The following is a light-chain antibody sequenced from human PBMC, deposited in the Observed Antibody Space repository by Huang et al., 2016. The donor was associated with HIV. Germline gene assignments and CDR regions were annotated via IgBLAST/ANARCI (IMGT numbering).Light chain of an antibody. CDR1: QSVSSN. V-gene: IGKV3-15*01. CDR3: QQYNNWPRT. Sequence: EMVMTQSPATLSVSPGERATLSCRASQSVSSNLAWYQQKPGQAPRLLNYGASTRATDIPPRFSGTGSGTEFTLTISSLQSEDFAVYYCQQYNNWPRTFGQGTKVEIK. CDR2: GAS. J-gene: IGKJ1*01.